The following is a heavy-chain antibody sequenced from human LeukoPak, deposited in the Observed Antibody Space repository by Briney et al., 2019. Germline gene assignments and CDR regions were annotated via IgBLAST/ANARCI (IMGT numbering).Heavy chain of an antibody. CDR3: AKDQGVTVTTGYNY. J-gene: IGHJ4*02. Sequence: PGGSLRLSCAASGFTFSSYGMHWVRQAPGKGLEWVAFIRYDGSNKYYADSVKGRSTISRDNSKNTLYLQMNSLRAEDTAVYYCAKDQGVTVTTGYNYWGQGTLVTVSS. CDR2: IRYDGSNK. D-gene: IGHD4-17*01. CDR1: GFTFSSYG. V-gene: IGHV3-30*02.